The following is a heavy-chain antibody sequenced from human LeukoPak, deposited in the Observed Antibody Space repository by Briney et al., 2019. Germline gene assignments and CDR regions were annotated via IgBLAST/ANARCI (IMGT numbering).Heavy chain of an antibody. V-gene: IGHV3-33*03. CDR1: GFTFSSYG. CDR3: ARLLRYFDWLPLRGAFDI. CDR2: IWYDGSNK. J-gene: IGHJ3*02. D-gene: IGHD3-9*01. Sequence: GRSLRLSCAASGFTFSSYGMHWVRQAPGKGLEWVAVIWYDGSNKYYADSVKGRFTISRDNAKNSLYLQMNSLRAEDTAVYYCARLLRYFDWLPLRGAFDIWGQGTMVTVSS.